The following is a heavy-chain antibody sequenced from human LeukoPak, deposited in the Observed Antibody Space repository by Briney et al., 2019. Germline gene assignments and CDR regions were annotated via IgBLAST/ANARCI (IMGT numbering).Heavy chain of an antibody. CDR3: AINHDSVIDY. CDR2: MNPNSGNT. D-gene: IGHD1-14*01. CDR1: GYTFTSYD. J-gene: IGHJ4*02. Sequence: GASVKVCCKASGYTFTSYDINWVRQATGQGVEWMGWMNPNSGNTGYAQKFQGRVTMTRNTSISTAYMELSSLRSEDTAVYYCAINHDSVIDYWGQGTLVTVSS. V-gene: IGHV1-8*01.